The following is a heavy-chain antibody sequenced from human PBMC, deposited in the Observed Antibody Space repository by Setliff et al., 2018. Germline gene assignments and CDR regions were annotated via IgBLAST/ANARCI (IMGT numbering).Heavy chain of an antibody. CDR1: GGASVSRGSYY. J-gene: IGHJ4*02. CDR3: ARDNTIVGATDY. V-gene: IGHV4-61*02. Sequence: SETLSLTCTVSGGASVSRGSYYWSWIRQPAGEGLEWIGRLHTSGTTVYNPSLKGRVTISADTSTNHFSLKLTSVTAADTAVYYCARDNTIVGATDYWGQGALVTVSS. CDR2: LHTSGTT. D-gene: IGHD1-26*01.